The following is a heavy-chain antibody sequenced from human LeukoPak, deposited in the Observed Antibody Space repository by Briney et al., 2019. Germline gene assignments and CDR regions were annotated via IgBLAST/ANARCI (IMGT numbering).Heavy chain of an antibody. CDR1: GFTFRSYC. CDR3: ARSRYASASAAYSEYFQE. CDR2: IMQDGSKK. J-gene: IGHJ1*01. D-gene: IGHD2-2*01. V-gene: IGHV3-7*01. Sequence: PAGSLRLSCVVSGFTFRSYCMRWVRQAPGKGLEWVATIMQDGSKKYYVASVKSQFTISRDNAKKSLYLQINSLRAEDTAVYYCARSRYASASAAYSEYFQEWGQGTLVTVSS.